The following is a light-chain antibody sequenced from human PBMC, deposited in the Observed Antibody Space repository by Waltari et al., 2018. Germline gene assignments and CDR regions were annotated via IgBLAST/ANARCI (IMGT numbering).Light chain of an antibody. V-gene: IGKV3-20*01. CDR2: AAS. CDR1: QYITGNW. CDR3: QQYDGSVVT. J-gene: IGKJ4*01. Sequence: EIVLTQSPGTLSLSPAERVTLSCRAIQYITGNWLTWSQQKPGQAPRLLIYAASTRAPGIPDRFSGSGCGTDFSLTISRLEPEDSAAYYCQQYDGSVVTFGGATKVEIK.